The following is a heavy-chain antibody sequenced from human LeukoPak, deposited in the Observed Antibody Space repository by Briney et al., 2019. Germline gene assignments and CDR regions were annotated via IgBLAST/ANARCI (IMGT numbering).Heavy chain of an antibody. CDR2: IWHDGSKT. D-gene: IGHD3-9*01. V-gene: IGHV3-33*06. Sequence: GGSLRLSCVGSGYTFSTYGMHWVRQAPGKGLDWVAVIWHDGSKTLYADSVKGRFTISRDDSKNTLYLEMNSLRAEDTALYYCAKSKELGYFDWQTNMDVWGQGTTVTVSS. J-gene: IGHJ6*02. CDR3: AKSKELGYFDWQTNMDV. CDR1: GYTFSTYG.